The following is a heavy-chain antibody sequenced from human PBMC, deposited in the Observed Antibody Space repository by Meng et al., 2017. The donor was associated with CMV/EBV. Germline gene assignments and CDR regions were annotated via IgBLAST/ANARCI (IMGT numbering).Heavy chain of an antibody. Sequence: ASVKVSCKASGYTFTSYYMHWVRQAPGQGLEWMGIINPNAGTTNYAQKFQGRVTMTRDTSTSSVYMELSSLRSEDTAVYYCARDAVNWNSESDAFDISGQGTMVTVSS. V-gene: IGHV1-46*01. CDR1: GYTFTSYY. D-gene: IGHD1-7*01. CDR2: INPNAGTT. CDR3: ARDAVNWNSESDAFDI. J-gene: IGHJ3*02.